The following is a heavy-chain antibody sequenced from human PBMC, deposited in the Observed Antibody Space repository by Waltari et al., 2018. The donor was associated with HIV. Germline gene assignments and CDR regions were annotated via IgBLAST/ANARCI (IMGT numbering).Heavy chain of an antibody. D-gene: IGHD4-17*01. Sequence: EVRVVESGGSLIKTGGSLRLSCSASGCPGRGWCLTWVRPAPGKGLEWISLIYGGGSPSYADSVKGRFTLSRDTSTNTIYLQVDNLRAEDTAMYHCATTSTVGRNWHFDVWGRGSLVTVSS. CDR3: ATTSTVGRNWHFDV. V-gene: IGHV3-53*01. J-gene: IGHJ2*01. CDR1: GCPGRGWC. CDR2: IYGGGSP.